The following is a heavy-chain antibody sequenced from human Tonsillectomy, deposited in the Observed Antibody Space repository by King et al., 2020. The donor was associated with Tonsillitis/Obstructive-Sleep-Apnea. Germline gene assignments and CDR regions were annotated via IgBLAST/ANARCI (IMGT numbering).Heavy chain of an antibody. V-gene: IGHV2-26*01. CDR3: ERIWEGENWFDP. J-gene: IGHJ5*02. CDR1: GFSLSHARMG. Sequence: VTLKESGPVLVKPTETLTLTCTVSGFSLSHARMGVSWIRQPPGKALEWLAHIFSNDEKSYSTSLKSRLTISTDTSKSQAVLTMTNMDPVDTATYYCERIWEGENWFDPWGQGTLVTVSS. CDR2: IFSNDEK. D-gene: IGHD3-16*01.